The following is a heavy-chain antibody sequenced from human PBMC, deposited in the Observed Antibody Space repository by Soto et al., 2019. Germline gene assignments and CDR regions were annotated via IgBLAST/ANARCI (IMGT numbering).Heavy chain of an antibody. CDR2: IWYDGSNK. CDR3: ARDPPAGSQVSGVGEYFDY. J-gene: IGHJ4*02. D-gene: IGHD3-10*01. CDR1: GFTFSSYG. V-gene: IGHV3-33*01. Sequence: GGSLRLSCAASGFTFSSYGMHWVRQAPGKGLEWVTVIWYDGSNKYYADSVKGRFTISRDNSKNTLYLQMNSLRAEDTAVYYCARDPPAGSQVSGVGEYFDYWGQGTLVTVSS.